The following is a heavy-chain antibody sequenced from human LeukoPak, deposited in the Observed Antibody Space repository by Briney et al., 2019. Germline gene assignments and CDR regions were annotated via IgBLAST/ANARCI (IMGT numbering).Heavy chain of an antibody. CDR3: AKRVDDFWSGYKNPAQRPDY. Sequence: GGSLRLSCAASGFTFGSYAMSWVRQAPGKGLEWVSGITTSGGSTYYADSVKGRFTISRDNSKNTLYLQMNSLRAEDTAVYYCAKRVDDFWSGYKNPAQRPDYWGQGTLVTVSS. CDR2: ITTSGGST. CDR1: GFTFGSYA. V-gene: IGHV3-23*01. D-gene: IGHD3-3*01. J-gene: IGHJ4*02.